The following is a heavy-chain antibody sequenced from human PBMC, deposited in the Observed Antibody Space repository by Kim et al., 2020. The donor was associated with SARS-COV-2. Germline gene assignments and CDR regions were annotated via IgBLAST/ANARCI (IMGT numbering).Heavy chain of an antibody. CDR3: AHRLVFWVQQLDGPFDY. J-gene: IGHJ4*02. CDR2: IYWDDDK. D-gene: IGHD6-13*01. CDR1: GFSLSTSGVG. Sequence: SGPTLVNPTQTLTLTCTFSGFSLSTSGVGVGWIRQPPGKALEWLALIYWDDDKRYSPSLKSRLTITKDTSKNQVVLTMTNMDPVDTATYYCAHRLVFWVQQLDGPFDYWGQGTLVTVSS. V-gene: IGHV2-5*02.